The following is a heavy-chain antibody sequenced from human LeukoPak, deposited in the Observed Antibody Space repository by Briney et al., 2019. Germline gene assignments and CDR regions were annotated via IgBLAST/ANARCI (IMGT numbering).Heavy chain of an antibody. J-gene: IGHJ4*02. CDR3: AKFPYFAYFDY. V-gene: IGHV3-23*01. CDR2: ISGSGGSI. CDR1: GFTFSSYA. D-gene: IGHD3-9*01. Sequence: GGSLRLSCAASGFTFSSYAMNWVRQAPGKGLEWVSAISGSGGSIYYADSVKGRFTISRDNSKNTLYLQMNSLRAEDTAVYHCAKFPYFAYFDYWGQGTLVSVSS.